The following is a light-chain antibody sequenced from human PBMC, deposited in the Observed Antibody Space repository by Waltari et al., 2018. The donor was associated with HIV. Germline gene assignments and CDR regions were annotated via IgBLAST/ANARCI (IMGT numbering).Light chain of an antibody. Sequence: FILTQPHSVSESPGKTVTISCARSSDGIASNSVQWYQQRPGRAPTPGLYEENQGPSGVPDRSSGSTDSSSNSASLTIYDLKTEDEADYYCQSYDSTNPCIFGTGTRVTVL. J-gene: IGLJ1*01. CDR1: SDGIASNS. CDR2: EEN. V-gene: IGLV6-57*03. CDR3: QSYDSTNPCI.